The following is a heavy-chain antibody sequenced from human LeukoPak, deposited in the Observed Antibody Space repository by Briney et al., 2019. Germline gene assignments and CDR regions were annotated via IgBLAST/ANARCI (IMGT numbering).Heavy chain of an antibody. D-gene: IGHD3-22*01. Sequence: RRTGKKLEWVSAISGSGGITFYADSVKGRFTISRDNSKNTLYLRMNSLRAEDTAVYYCAKRNGYDSSGYPFDYWGQGTLVTVSS. J-gene: IGHJ4*02. CDR2: ISGSGGIT. CDR3: AKRNGYDSSGYPFDY. V-gene: IGHV3-23*01.